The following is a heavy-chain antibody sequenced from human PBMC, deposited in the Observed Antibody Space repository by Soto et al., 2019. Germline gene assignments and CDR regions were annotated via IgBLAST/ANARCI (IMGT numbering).Heavy chain of an antibody. J-gene: IGHJ4*02. D-gene: IGHD3-9*01. CDR2: FYHSGST. V-gene: IGHV4-59*08. CDR1: GGSISSYY. CDR3: ARHTWGVVTGYIDY. Sequence: PSETLSLTCTVSGGSISSYYWSWIRQPPGKGLEWIGHFYHSGSTSYNPSLKSRVTMSVDTSKNQFSLKLNSVTAADTAVYYCARHTWGVVTGYIDYWGQGTLVT.